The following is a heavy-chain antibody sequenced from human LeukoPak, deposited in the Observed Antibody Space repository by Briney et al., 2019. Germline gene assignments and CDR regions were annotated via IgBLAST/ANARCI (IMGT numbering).Heavy chain of an antibody. CDR2: ISGSGGST. D-gene: IGHD5-18*01. Sequence: GGSLRLSCAASGFTFSSYDMSWVRQAPGKGLEWVSAISGSGGSTYYADSVKGRFTISRDNSKNTLYLQMNSLRAEDTAVYYCAKDTGEGSYAYYYYYMDVWGKGTTVTVPS. J-gene: IGHJ6*03. CDR1: GFTFSSYD. V-gene: IGHV3-23*01. CDR3: AKDTGEGSYAYYYYYMDV.